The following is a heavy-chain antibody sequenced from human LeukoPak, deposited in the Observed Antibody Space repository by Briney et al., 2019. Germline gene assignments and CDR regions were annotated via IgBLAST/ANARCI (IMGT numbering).Heavy chain of an antibody. D-gene: IGHD3-16*01. V-gene: IGHV4-59*01. Sequence: SETLSLTCTVSGGSISTYYWTWIRQPPGKGPEWIGDIYYSGSTNYNPSLKSRVTMSVDTSKNQFSLKLNSVTAADTAVYYCATDRLRLPVDYWGRGTLVTVSS. CDR2: IYYSGST. CDR3: ATDRLRLPVDY. CDR1: GGSISTYY. J-gene: IGHJ4*02.